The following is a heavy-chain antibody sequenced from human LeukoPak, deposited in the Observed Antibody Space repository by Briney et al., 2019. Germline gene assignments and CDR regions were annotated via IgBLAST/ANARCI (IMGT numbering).Heavy chain of an antibody. J-gene: IGHJ4*02. CDR1: GYTFSSYG. CDR2: ISAYNGNT. CDR3: ARDSIDGSGTYYNDSPDY. Sequence: VASVKVSCKASGYTFSSYGISWVRQAPGQGPEWMGWISAYNGNTDYGQNLRGRLIMTTDTSTSTAYMELRSLRSDDTAVYYCARDSIDGSGTYYNDSPDYWGQGTLVTVSS. D-gene: IGHD3-10*01. V-gene: IGHV1-18*01.